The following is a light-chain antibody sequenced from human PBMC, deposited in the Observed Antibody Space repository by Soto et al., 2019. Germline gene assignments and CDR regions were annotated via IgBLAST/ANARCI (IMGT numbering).Light chain of an antibody. Sequence: DIQMTQSPSALSASVDDTVTITCRASQNINMYLNWYQQNPGKAPTPLISAASSLQSGVPPRFSGSGYGTDFSLTISGVQPEDFATYYCQQSFGTTWTFGQGTRVE. J-gene: IGKJ1*01. CDR1: QNINMY. CDR3: QQSFGTTWT. V-gene: IGKV1-39*01. CDR2: AAS.